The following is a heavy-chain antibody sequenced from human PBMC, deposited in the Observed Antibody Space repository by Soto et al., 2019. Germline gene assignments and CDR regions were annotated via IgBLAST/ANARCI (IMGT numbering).Heavy chain of an antibody. CDR1: GGSFSGYY. J-gene: IGHJ4*02. Sequence: SETLSLTCAVYGGSFSGYYWSWIRQPPGKGLEWIGEIYHSGSTNYNPSLKSRVTISVDTSKNQFSLKLSSVTAADTAVYYCAREAILEVDYWGQGTLVTVSS. V-gene: IGHV4-34*01. CDR3: AREAILEVDY. D-gene: IGHD2-21*01. CDR2: IYHSGST.